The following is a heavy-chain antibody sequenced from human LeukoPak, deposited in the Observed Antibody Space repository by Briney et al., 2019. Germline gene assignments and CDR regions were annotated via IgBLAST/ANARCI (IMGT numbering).Heavy chain of an antibody. D-gene: IGHD4-17*01. Sequence: NPSQTLSLTCAISGDSVSSNSAAWNWVRQSPSRGLEWLGRTFHRSKWYNDYAVFVKSRITINPDTSKNQYSLQLNSVTPEDTAVYYCAYYGDPPYNWFDPWGQGTLVTVSS. J-gene: IGHJ5*02. CDR3: AYYGDPPYNWFDP. CDR2: TFHRSKWYN. V-gene: IGHV6-1*01. CDR1: GDSVSSNSAA.